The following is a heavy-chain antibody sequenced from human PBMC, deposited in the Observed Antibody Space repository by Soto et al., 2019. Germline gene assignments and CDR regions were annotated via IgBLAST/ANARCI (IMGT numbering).Heavy chain of an antibody. D-gene: IGHD3-16*01. V-gene: IGHV3-11*01. CDR1: GIVFSDY. CDR3: ARLPFPLGWSDP. CDR2: ISGSGRTI. Sequence: GGSLRLSCAASGIVFSDYMSWVRQAPGKGLEWLSYISGSGRTIYSADSVKGRFTISRDNATNSLYLQMNNVRTEDTAVYYCARLPFPLGWSDPWGQGP. J-gene: IGHJ5*02.